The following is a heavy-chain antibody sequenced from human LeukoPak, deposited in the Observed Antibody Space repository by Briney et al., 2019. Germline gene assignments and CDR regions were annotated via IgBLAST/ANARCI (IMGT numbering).Heavy chain of an antibody. J-gene: IGHJ4*02. CDR2: IIPILGIA. D-gene: IGHD4-17*01. V-gene: IGHV1-69*04. CDR1: VGTFSSYA. CDR3: ARDHYGDPVGY. Sequence: SVKVSCKASVGTFSSYAISWVRQAPGQGLEWMGRIIPILGIANYAQKFQGRVTITADKSTSTAYMELSSLRSEDTAVYYCARDHYGDPVGYWGQGTLVTVSS.